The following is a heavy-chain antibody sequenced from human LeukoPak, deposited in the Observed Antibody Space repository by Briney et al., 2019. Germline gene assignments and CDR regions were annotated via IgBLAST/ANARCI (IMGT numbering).Heavy chain of an antibody. Sequence: SETLSLTCTVSGASISSYYWSWIRQPPGKRLEWIGYIDYSGSPNYNPSLKSLVTISVDTSKNQFSLKLSSVTAADTAVYFCARHYPPDYTFDCWGRGTLVTVSS. CDR2: IDYSGSP. CDR3: ARHYPPDYTFDC. J-gene: IGHJ4*02. D-gene: IGHD4-11*01. V-gene: IGHV4-59*08. CDR1: GASISSYY.